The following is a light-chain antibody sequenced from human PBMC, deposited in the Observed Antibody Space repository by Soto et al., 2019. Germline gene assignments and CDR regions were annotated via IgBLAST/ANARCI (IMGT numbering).Light chain of an antibody. CDR1: QSISNNH. CDR3: EDYGTSIT. V-gene: IGKV3-20*01. Sequence: EIVLTQSPGTLSLSPGERVTLSCRASQSISNNHLAWYQQKSGQAPRLLIHGTSNRATGIPDRFSGSGSGTDVTLTISRLEPEEFAVYYCEDYGTSITFGGGTKVEIK. J-gene: IGKJ4*01. CDR2: GTS.